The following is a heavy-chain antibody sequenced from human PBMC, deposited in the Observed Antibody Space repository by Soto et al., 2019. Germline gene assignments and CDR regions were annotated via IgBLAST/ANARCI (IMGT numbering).Heavy chain of an antibody. CDR3: ARGGMVTTAVRGYDYGMDV. Sequence: PGESLKISCKGSGYIFSTYWIGWVRQMPGKGLEWMGIIYPGDSNTIYSPSFQGQVTISADKSISTAYLQWSSLKASDSAIYYCARGGMVTTAVRGYDYGMDVWGLGTTVPVSS. J-gene: IGHJ6*02. CDR1: GYIFSTYW. V-gene: IGHV5-51*01. D-gene: IGHD5-18*01. CDR2: IYPGDSNT.